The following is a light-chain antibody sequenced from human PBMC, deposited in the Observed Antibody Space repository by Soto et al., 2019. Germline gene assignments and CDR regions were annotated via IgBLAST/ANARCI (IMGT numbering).Light chain of an antibody. J-gene: IGLJ3*02. CDR1: SSDVGAYDY. CDR2: EVS. Sequence: QSALTQPASVSGSPGQSITISCTGTSSDVGAYDYVSWYQQHPGKAPKFMLYEVSNRPSGLSNRFSGSKSGNTASLTISGRQAEDEDDYYCRSYTAGNTWVFGGGTKLTVL. CDR3: RSYTAGNTWV. V-gene: IGLV2-14*01.